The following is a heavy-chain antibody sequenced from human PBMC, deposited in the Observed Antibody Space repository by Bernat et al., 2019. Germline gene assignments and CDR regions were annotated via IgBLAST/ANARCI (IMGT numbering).Heavy chain of an antibody. J-gene: IGHJ4*02. V-gene: IGHV3-23*01. Sequence: EVQVLESGGGLRQPGGSLRLSCAASGFTFINYAMSWVRQAPGKGLDWVSTISGSGDRTYYTGSVKGRFTISRDNSKNTLYPQMNSLRAEDTAVYYCAKRGSSESSSHFDYWGQGALVTVSS. CDR3: AKRGSSESSSHFDY. CDR1: GFTFINYA. D-gene: IGHD1-26*01. CDR2: ISGSGDRT.